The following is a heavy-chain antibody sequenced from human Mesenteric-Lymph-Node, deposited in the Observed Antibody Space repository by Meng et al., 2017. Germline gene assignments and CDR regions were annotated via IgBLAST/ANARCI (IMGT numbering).Heavy chain of an antibody. CDR2: IYYSGST. D-gene: IGHD5-12*01. V-gene: IGHV4-59*01. J-gene: IGHJ4*02. Sequence: SETLSLTCTVSGGSISRYYWSWIRQPPGKGLEWIGYIYYSGSTNYNRSLKSRVTILADTSKNQFSLKLSSVTAADTAVYYCAREGYSGYDANYFDYWGQGTLVTVSS. CDR3: AREGYSGYDANYFDY. CDR1: GGSISRYY.